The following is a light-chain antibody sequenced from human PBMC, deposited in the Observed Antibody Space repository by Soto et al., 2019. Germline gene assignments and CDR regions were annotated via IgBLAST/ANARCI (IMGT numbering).Light chain of an antibody. Sequence: EIVLTQSPGTLSLSPGERATLSCRASQSVSSSYLAWYQQKPGQAPRLLIDGASSRATGIPDRFSGSGSGTDFTLTISRLEPEDFAVYYCPPYGSSRITFGGGTKVEIK. V-gene: IGKV3-20*01. CDR1: QSVSSSY. CDR3: PPYGSSRIT. J-gene: IGKJ4*02. CDR2: GAS.